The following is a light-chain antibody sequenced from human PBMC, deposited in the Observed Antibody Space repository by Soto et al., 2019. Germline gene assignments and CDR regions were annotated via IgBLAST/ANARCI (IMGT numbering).Light chain of an antibody. CDR2: EVT. Sequence: QSALTQTPSASGSPGQSVTISCTGTANDVGNYNFVSWYQQHPGKAPKLIIYEVTKRPSGVPVRFSGSKSGNAASLTVSGLQAEDEADYFCTSSTNGSIYVLGNGTKVT. CDR3: TSSTNGSIYV. V-gene: IGLV2-8*01. J-gene: IGLJ1*01. CDR1: ANDVGNYNF.